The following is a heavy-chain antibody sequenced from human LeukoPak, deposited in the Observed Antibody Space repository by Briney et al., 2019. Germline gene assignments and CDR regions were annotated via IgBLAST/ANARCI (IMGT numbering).Heavy chain of an antibody. D-gene: IGHD1-14*01. CDR2: MNPNTGST. J-gene: IGHJ4*02. CDR1: GYTFTGYY. V-gene: IGHV1-8*02. CDR3: ARGSTEVLY. Sequence: ASVKVSCKASGYTFTGYYMSWVRQAPGQGLEWMGWMNPNTGSTGYAQKFQGRVTMTANTSISTVYMELSSLRSEDTAIYYCARGSTEVLYWGQGTLITVSS.